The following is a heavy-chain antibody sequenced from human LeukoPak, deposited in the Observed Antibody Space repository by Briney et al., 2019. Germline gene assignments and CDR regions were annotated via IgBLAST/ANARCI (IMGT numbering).Heavy chain of an antibody. CDR3: ARAGRRLFGVLIPQSFDY. J-gene: IGHJ4*02. CDR1: GYTFTSYG. V-gene: IGHV1-18*01. Sequence: GASVNVSCKASGYTFTSYGLSWVRQAPGQGLEWMGWISAYNGNTNYAQKLQGRVTMTTDTSTSTVYMELSRLRSDDTAVYYCARAGRRLFGVLIPQSFDYWGQGTPVTVSS. CDR2: ISAYNGNT. D-gene: IGHD3-3*01.